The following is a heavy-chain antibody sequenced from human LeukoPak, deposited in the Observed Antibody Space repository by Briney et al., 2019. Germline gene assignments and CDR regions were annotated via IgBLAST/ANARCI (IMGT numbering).Heavy chain of an antibody. CDR3: ATSESQTKFDY. J-gene: IGHJ4*02. V-gene: IGHV5-51*01. D-gene: IGHD1/OR15-1a*01. CDR1: GYSFTSYW. CDR2: IFPGDSDT. Sequence: GESLKISCKGSGYSFTSYWIGWVRQMPGKGLEWMGLIFPGDSDTIYNPSFRGPVTISADKSITTAYLQWSSLKASDTAMYYCATSESQTKFDYWGQGTLVTASS.